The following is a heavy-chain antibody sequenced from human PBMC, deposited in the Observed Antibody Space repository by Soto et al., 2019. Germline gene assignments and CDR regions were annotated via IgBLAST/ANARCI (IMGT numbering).Heavy chain of an antibody. CDR2: IHYNGNT. CDR1: CDSISAYS. Sequence: PSETLSLTCTVSCDSISAYSWSWVRQPPGKGLEWIGNIHYNGNTKYNPSLKSRVTMSVDTSKNQFSLKLSSVTAADTAVYYCARVTGYWGWFDPWGQGTLVTVSS. CDR3: ARVTGYWGWFDP. J-gene: IGHJ5*02. V-gene: IGHV4-59*12. D-gene: IGHD3-9*01.